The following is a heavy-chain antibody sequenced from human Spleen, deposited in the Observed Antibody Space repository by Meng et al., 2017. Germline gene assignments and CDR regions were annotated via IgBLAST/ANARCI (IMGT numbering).Heavy chain of an antibody. CDR2: ISSSGSTI. J-gene: IGHJ4*02. Sequence: GESLKISCAASGFTFSSYAMHWVRQAPGKGLEWVSYISSSGSTIYYADSVKGRFTISRDNSKNSLYLQMNSLRAEDTAVYYCERDTVAGRGVGTDYWGQGTLVTVSS. CDR3: ERDTVAGRGVGTDY. CDR1: GFTFSSYA. V-gene: IGHV3-48*04. D-gene: IGHD2-15*01.